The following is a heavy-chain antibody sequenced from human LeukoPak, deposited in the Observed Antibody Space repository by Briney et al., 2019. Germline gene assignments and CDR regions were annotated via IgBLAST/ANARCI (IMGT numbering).Heavy chain of an antibody. CDR2: IYYSGST. CDR1: GGSISSYY. J-gene: IGHJ6*02. CDR3: ARGSDDYYYYYGMDV. D-gene: IGHD3-10*01. V-gene: IGHV4-59*01. Sequence: PSETLSLTCTVSGGSISSYYWSWIRQPPGKGLEWIGYIYYSGSTNYNPSLKSRVTISVDTSKNQFSLKLSSVTAADTAVYYCARGSDDYYYYYGMDVWGQGTTVTVSS.